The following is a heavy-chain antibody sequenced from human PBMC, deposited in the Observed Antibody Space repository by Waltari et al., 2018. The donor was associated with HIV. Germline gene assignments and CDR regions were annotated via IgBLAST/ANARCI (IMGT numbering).Heavy chain of an antibody. D-gene: IGHD3-16*01. J-gene: IGHJ5*02. CDR2: FDPEDGET. CDR3: ATKRGLKSFYFDP. V-gene: IGHV1-24*01. CDR1: GYTLTELS. Sequence: QVHLVQSGTEVKKPGASVKVSCKVSGYTLTELSLYWVRKAPGKGLEWMGGFDPEDGETIYAQRFQGRVTMTEDTSTDTAYMELSSLRSEDTAVYYCATKRGLKSFYFDPWGQGTLVTVSS.